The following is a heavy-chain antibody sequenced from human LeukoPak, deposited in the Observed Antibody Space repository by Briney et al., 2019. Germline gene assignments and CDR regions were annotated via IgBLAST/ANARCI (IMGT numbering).Heavy chain of an antibody. V-gene: IGHV3-53*01. D-gene: IGHD4-17*01. CDR1: GFTVSSNY. CDR2: IYSGGST. Sequence: PGGPLRLSCAASGFTVSSNYMSWVRQAPGKGLEWVSVIYSGGSTYYADSVKGRFTISRDNSKNTLYLQMNSLRAEDTAVYYCARSVYGDYVFDYWGQGTLVTVSS. J-gene: IGHJ4*02. CDR3: ARSVYGDYVFDY.